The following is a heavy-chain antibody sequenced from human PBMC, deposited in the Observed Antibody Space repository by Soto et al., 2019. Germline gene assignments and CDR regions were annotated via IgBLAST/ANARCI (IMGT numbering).Heavy chain of an antibody. D-gene: IGHD3-3*01. Sequence: EVQLLESGGGLVQPGGSLRLSCAASGFTFSSYAMSWVRQAPGKGLEWVSAISGSGGSTYYADSVKGRFTISRVNSKNTLYLQMNSLRAEDTAVYYCASTTYYDFWSGYYPSDYWGQGTLVTVSS. V-gene: IGHV3-23*01. CDR2: ISGSGGST. CDR1: GFTFSSYA. CDR3: ASTTYYDFWSGYYPSDY. J-gene: IGHJ4*02.